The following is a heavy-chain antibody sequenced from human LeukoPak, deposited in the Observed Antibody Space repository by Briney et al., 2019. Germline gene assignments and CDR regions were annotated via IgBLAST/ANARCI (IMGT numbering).Heavy chain of an antibody. CDR3: TYYYDSSGYRNY. J-gene: IGHJ4*02. CDR2: VDPEDGET. CDR1: GYTFTDYY. Sequence: ASVKVSCKVSGYTFTDYYMHWVQQAPGKGLEWMGLVDPEDGETIYAEKFQGRVTITADTSTDTAYMELSSLRSDDTAVYYCTYYYDSSGYRNYWGQGTLVTVSS. D-gene: IGHD3-22*01. V-gene: IGHV1-69-2*01.